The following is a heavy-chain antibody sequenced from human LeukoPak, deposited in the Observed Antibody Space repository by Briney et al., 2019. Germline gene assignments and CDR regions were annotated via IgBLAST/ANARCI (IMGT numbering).Heavy chain of an antibody. CDR1: GGTFSSYA. J-gene: IGHJ6*02. D-gene: IGHD6-13*01. V-gene: IGHV1-69*13. Sequence: SVKVSCKASGGTFSSYAISWVRQAPGQGLEWMGGIIPIFGTANYAQKFQGRVTTTADESTSTAYMELSSLRSEDMAVYYCARDSLYSSSWPHYYGMDVWSQGTTVTVSS. CDR2: IIPIFGTA. CDR3: ARDSLYSSSWPHYYGMDV.